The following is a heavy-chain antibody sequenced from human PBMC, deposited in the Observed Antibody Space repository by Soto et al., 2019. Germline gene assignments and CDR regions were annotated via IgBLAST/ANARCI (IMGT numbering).Heavy chain of an antibody. CDR3: ASHSGSAPEGRYYYGMDV. CDR1: GGTFSSYA. Sequence: QVQLVQSGAEVKKPGSSVKVSCKASGGTFSSYAISWVRQAPGQGLEWMGGIIPIFGTADHAQKFQGRVTITADESTSTAYMELSSLRSEDTAVYYCASHSGSAPEGRYYYGMDVWGQGTTVTVSS. J-gene: IGHJ6*02. D-gene: IGHD1-26*01. V-gene: IGHV1-69*12. CDR2: IIPIFGTA.